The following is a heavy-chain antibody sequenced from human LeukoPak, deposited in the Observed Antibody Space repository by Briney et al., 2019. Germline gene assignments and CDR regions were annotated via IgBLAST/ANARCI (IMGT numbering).Heavy chain of an antibody. J-gene: IGHJ4*02. Sequence: GGSLRLSCAASGLTFSKYRKLWVRHPPGEALESGSRINTDGTVATYADSVKGRFTVSRDNADNTMFLQMNSVRDEDTAVYYCATKQWLAPPPDSWGQGTPVTVSS. CDR3: ATKQWLAPPPDS. D-gene: IGHD6-19*01. V-gene: IGHV3-74*01. CDR1: GLTFSKYR. CDR2: INTDGTVA.